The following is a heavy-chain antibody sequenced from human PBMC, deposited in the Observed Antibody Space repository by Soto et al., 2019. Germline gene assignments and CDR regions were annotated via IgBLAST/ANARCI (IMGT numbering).Heavy chain of an antibody. Sequence: ASVKVSCKASGYTFTGHYMHWVRQAPGQGLEWMGWINSNSGDTNSAQKFQGRVTMTRDTSINTAYMELSRLTSDDTAVYYCARVGLALRLLVFWGQGSMVTVSS. CDR2: INSNSGDT. CDR1: GYTFTGHY. J-gene: IGHJ4*02. CDR3: ARVGLALRLLVF. V-gene: IGHV1-2*02. D-gene: IGHD2-15*01.